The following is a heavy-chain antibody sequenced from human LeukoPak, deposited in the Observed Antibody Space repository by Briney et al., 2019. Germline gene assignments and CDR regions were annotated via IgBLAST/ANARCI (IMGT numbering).Heavy chain of an antibody. CDR2: INPNSGGT. CDR3: ARAYADVWQWPYYYGMDV. V-gene: IGHV1-2*04. J-gene: IGHJ6*02. Sequence: GASVKVSCKASGYTFTGYYMHWVRQAPGQGLEWMGWINPNSGGTNYAQKFQGWVTMTRDTSISTAYMELSRLRSDDTAVYYCARAYADVWQWPYYYGMDVWGQGTTVTVSS. CDR1: GYTFTGYY. D-gene: IGHD6-19*01.